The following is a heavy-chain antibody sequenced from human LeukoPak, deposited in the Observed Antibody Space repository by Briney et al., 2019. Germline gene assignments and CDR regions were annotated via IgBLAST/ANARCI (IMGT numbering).Heavy chain of an antibody. D-gene: IGHD6-19*01. CDR3: ASVTAVAGKGGGYFDY. CDR1: GYTLPGYY. J-gene: IGHJ4*02. V-gene: IGHV1-2*02. Sequence: ASVKVSCKTSGYTLPGYYMHWVRQAPGQGLEWMGWINPNSGGTNYAQKFQGRVTMTRDTSISTAYMELSRLRSDDTAVYYCASVTAVAGKGGGYFDYWGQGTLVTVSS. CDR2: INPNSGGT.